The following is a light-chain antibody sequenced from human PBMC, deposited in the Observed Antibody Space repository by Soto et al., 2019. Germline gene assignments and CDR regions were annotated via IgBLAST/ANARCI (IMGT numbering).Light chain of an antibody. CDR2: GAS. CDR3: QHYNNWPPCT. CDR1: QSVSSN. J-gene: IGKJ1*01. V-gene: IGKV3-15*01. Sequence: EIVMTQSPATLSVSPGERATLACRASQSVSSNLAWYQQKPGQAPRRLIYGASTRATGIPARFSGSGSGTEVTLTITSLQSEDFAIYYCQHYNNWPPCTFGHGTKVEIK.